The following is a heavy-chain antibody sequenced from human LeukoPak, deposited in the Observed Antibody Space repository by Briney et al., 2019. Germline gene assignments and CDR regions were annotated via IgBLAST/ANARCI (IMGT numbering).Heavy chain of an antibody. J-gene: IGHJ5*02. CDR1: GGTFSSYA. CDR3: ARGTNPYSSSSGGFDP. CDR2: IIPIFGTA. D-gene: IGHD6-6*01. V-gene: IGHV1-69*05. Sequence: SVKVSCKASGGTFSSYAISRVRQAPGQGLEWMGGIIPIFGTANYAQKFQGRVTITTDESTSTAYMELSSLRSEDTAVYYCARGTNPYSSSSGGFDPWGQGTLVTVSS.